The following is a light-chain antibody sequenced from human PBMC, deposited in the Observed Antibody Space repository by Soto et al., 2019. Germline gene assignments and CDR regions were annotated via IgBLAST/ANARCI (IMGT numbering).Light chain of an antibody. CDR3: LQDYNYPRT. CDR1: QAIRDD. V-gene: IGKV1-6*01. J-gene: IGKJ1*01. CDR2: AAS. Sequence: IQMTQSPSSLSASVGDRVTITCRASQAIRDDLAWYQQKPGKAPNLLIYAASNLQGGVPSRFSGSGSSTEFTLTISSLQPEDFATYYCLQDYNYPRTFGQGTKVDI.